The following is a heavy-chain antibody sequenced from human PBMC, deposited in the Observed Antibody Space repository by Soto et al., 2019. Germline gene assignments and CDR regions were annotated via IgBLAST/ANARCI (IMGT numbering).Heavy chain of an antibody. J-gene: IGHJ4*02. V-gene: IGHV3-53*01. CDR3: VRGPSDQKLRLVEWPYGDY. D-gene: IGHD3-3*01. Sequence: LRLSCVASGFIVSSNQMSWVRQAPGKGLEWVSVIYSGHTTYYADSVEGRFTISRDDSKNTLYLQMNSLRVEDTAVYYCVRGPSDQKLRLVEWPYGDYWGQGALVTVSS. CDR2: IYSGHTT. CDR1: GFIVSSNQ.